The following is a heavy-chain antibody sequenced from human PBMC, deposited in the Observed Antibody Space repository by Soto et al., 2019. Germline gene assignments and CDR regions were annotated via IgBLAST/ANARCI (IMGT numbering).Heavy chain of an antibody. D-gene: IGHD1-1*01. Sequence: QVQLVQSGAEVKKPGSSVKVSCKASGCTFSSYAISWVRQAPGQGLEWMGGIIPIFGTANYAQKFQGRVTITADESTSTAYLELSSLRSEDTAVYYCARSRSSHWRTNYFDYWGQGTLVTVSS. J-gene: IGHJ4*02. CDR3: ARSRSSHWRTNYFDY. CDR2: IIPIFGTA. V-gene: IGHV1-69*01. CDR1: GCTFSSYA.